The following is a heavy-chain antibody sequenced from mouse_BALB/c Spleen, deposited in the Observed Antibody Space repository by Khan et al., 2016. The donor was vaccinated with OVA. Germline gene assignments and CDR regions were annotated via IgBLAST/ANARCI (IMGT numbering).Heavy chain of an antibody. D-gene: IGHD3-1*01. V-gene: IGHV1-63*02. Sequence: QVQLKESGAELVRPGTSVKMSCKAAGYTFTNYWIGWVKQRPGHGLEWVGDIYPGGGYTNYNEKFKGKATLTVDTSSSTAYMQLSSLTSEDSAFYYCASRGAARATWDYFDYWGQGTTLTVSS. CDR3: ASRGAARATWDYFDY. J-gene: IGHJ2*01. CDR2: IYPGGGYT. CDR1: GYTFTNYW.